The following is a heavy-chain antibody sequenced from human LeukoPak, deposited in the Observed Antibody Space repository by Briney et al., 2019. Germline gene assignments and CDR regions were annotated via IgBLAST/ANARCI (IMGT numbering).Heavy chain of an antibody. Sequence: GGSLRLSCAASGFTFSSYWMSWVRQAPGKGLEWVANIKQDGSETKYVDSVKGRFTISRDNAKNSLYLQMNSLRAEDTAVYYCARDGSGSYSVSVSFDYWGQGTLVTVSS. CDR1: GFTFSSYW. V-gene: IGHV3-7*01. J-gene: IGHJ4*02. CDR2: IKQDGSET. D-gene: IGHD1-26*01. CDR3: ARDGSGSYSVSVSFDY.